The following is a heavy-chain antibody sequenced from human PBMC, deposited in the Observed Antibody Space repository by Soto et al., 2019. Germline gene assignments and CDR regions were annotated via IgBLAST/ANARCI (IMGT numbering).Heavy chain of an antibody. D-gene: IGHD4-17*01. CDR1: GFTFSSYW. Sequence: EVQLVESGGGLVQPGGSLRLSCAASGFTFSSYWMHWVRQAPGKGLVWVSRINSDGSSTSYADSVKGRFTISRDNAKNTLYLQMNRLRAEYTAVYYCARSLTTVVTLSLYYYYGMDVWGQGTTVTVSS. CDR3: ARSLTTVVTLSLYYYYGMDV. J-gene: IGHJ6*02. CDR2: INSDGSST. V-gene: IGHV3-74*01.